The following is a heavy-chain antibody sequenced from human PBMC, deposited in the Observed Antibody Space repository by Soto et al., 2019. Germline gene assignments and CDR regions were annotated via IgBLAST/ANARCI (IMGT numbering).Heavy chain of an antibody. Sequence: ASETLSPTCAVYGGSFSGYYWSWIRQPPGKGLEWIGEINHSGSTNYNPSLKSRVTISVDTSKNQFSLKLSSVTAADTAVYYCARAEIVVVPAAIGRGVNWFDPWGQGTLVTVSS. CDR1: GGSFSGYY. J-gene: IGHJ5*02. CDR2: INHSGST. V-gene: IGHV4-34*01. CDR3: ARAEIVVVPAAIGRGVNWFDP. D-gene: IGHD2-2*01.